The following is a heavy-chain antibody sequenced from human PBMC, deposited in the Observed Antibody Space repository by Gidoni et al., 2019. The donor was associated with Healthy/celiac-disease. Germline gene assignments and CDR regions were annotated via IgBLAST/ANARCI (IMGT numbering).Heavy chain of an antibody. Sequence: QITLKESGPTLVKPTQTLTLTCTFSGFSLSTSGVGVGWIRQPPGKALQWLALIYWDDAKRYSTSLKSPLTITKDTSKQQVVITMTKMDTVDTATYYCAHRRVYGSGGFDIWGQGTMVTVSS. CDR2: IYWDDAK. CDR1: GFSLSTSGVG. CDR3: AHRRVYGSGGFDI. J-gene: IGHJ5*02. V-gene: IGHV2-5*02. D-gene: IGHD3-10*01.